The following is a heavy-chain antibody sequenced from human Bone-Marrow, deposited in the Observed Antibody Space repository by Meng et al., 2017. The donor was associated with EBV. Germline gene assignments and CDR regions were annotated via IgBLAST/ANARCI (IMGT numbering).Heavy chain of an antibody. CDR1: GFSLRTSGVG. CDR3: AHWGMVATSYYFDY. Sequence: PSPVNPTPTPPLTCPFLGFSLRTSGVGLRRIRQPPGKALEWLALIYWDDDKRYSPSLKSRLTITKDTSKNQVVLTMTNMDPVDTATYYCAHWGMVATSYYFDYWGQGTLVTVSS. D-gene: IGHD5-12*01. CDR2: IYWDDDK. V-gene: IGHV2-5*02. J-gene: IGHJ4*02.